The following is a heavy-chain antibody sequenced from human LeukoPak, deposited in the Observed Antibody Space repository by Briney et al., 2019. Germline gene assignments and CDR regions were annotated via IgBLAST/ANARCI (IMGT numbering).Heavy chain of an antibody. V-gene: IGHV4-34*01. D-gene: IGHD3-10*01. CDR2: INHSGST. Sequence: SETLSLTCAVYGGSFSGYYWSWIRQPPGKGLEWIGEINHSGSTNYNPSLKSRVTISVDTSKNQFSLKLSSVTAADTAVYYCARGRLTHYYGSGGDKKYYFDYWGQGTLVTVSS. CDR1: GGSFSGYY. J-gene: IGHJ4*02. CDR3: ARGRLTHYYGSGGDKKYYFDY.